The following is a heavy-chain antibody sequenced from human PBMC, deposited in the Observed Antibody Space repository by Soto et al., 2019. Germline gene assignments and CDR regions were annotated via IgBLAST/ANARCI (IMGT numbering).Heavy chain of an antibody. CDR3: AKVPYDFWSGYYPPLYFDY. V-gene: IGHV3-23*01. CDR2: ISGSGGST. J-gene: IGHJ4*02. Sequence: EVQLLESGGGLEQPGGSLRLSCAASGFTFSSYVMSWVRQAPGKGLEWVSGISGSGGSTYYADSVKGRFTISRDNSKNTLYLQMNSLRAEDTAVYYCAKVPYDFWSGYYPPLYFDYWGQGTPVTVSS. D-gene: IGHD3-3*01. CDR1: GFTFSSYV.